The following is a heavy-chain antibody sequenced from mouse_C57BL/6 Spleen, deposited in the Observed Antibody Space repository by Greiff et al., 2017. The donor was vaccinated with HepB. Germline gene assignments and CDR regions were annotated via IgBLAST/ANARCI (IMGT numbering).Heavy chain of an antibody. CDR3: ARFGYDYDGGAYPMDY. D-gene: IGHD2-4*01. V-gene: IGHV1-80*01. CDR1: GYAFSSYW. CDR2: IYPGDGDT. J-gene: IGHJ4*01. Sequence: QVQLQQSGAELVKPGASVKISCKASGYAFSSYWMNWVKQRPGKGLEWIGQIYPGDGDTNYNGKFKGKATLTADKSSSTAYMQLSSLTSEDSAVYFCARFGYDYDGGAYPMDYWGQGTSVTVSS.